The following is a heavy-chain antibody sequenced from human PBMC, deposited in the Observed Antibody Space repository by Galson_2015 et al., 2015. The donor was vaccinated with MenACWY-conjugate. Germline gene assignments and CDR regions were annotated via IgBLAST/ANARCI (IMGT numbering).Heavy chain of an antibody. Sequence: SVKVSCKASGYTFTSNDINWVRQAPGQGLEWVGWMNPSSGRSDSAKKLQGRVTLTRDTSISTAYIELTSLTSEDTAIYYCARRACNGDFCWYFDSWGQGTLVTVSS. CDR2: MNPSSGRS. CDR1: GYTFTSND. V-gene: IGHV1-8*02. J-gene: IGHJ4*02. CDR3: ARRACNGDFCWYFDS. D-gene: IGHD2-15*01.